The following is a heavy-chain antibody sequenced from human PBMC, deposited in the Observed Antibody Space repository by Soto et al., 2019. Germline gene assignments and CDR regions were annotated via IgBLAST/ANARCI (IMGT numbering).Heavy chain of an antibody. Sequence: EVQLLESGGGLVQPGGSLRLSCAASGFTFSSYAMSWVRQAPGKGLEWVSAISGSGGSTYYADSVKGRFTISRDNSKNTLYLQMNSLRAEDTAVYYCAKEGCSGGRCYYYFDYWGQGTLVTVSS. J-gene: IGHJ4*02. CDR1: GFTFSSYA. V-gene: IGHV3-23*01. CDR3: AKEGCSGGRCYYYFDY. CDR2: ISGSGGST. D-gene: IGHD2-15*01.